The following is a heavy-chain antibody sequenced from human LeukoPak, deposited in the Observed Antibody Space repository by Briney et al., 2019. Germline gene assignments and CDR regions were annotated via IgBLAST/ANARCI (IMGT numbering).Heavy chain of an antibody. J-gene: IGHJ4*02. Sequence: ASVKLSCKASGYTFTSYDINWVRQATGQGLEWMGWMNPNRGNTGYAQKFQGRVTMTRNTSISTAYMELSSLRSEDTAVYYCARIPGTAVAGTRYWGQGTLVTVSS. CDR2: MNPNRGNT. V-gene: IGHV1-8*01. D-gene: IGHD6-19*01. CDR3: ARIPGTAVAGTRY. CDR1: GYTFTSYD.